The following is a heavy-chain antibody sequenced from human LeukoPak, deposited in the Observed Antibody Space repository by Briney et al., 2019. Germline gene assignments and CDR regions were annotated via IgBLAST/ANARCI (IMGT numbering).Heavy chain of an antibody. CDR1: GFTFSSYG. CDR3: AREGPRGNSQFDY. CDR2: ISYDGSNK. V-gene: IGHV3-30*03. D-gene: IGHD2/OR15-2a*01. Sequence: GGSLRLSCAASGFTFSSYGMHWVRQAPGKGLEWVAVISYDGSNKYYADSVKGRFTISRDNSKNTLYLQMNSLRAEDTAVYYCAREGPRGNSQFDYWGQGTLVTVSS. J-gene: IGHJ4*02.